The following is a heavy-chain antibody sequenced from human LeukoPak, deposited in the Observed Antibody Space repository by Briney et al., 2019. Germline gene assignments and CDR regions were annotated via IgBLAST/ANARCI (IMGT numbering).Heavy chain of an antibody. CDR3: ARAPPPDEQQLVRSDYFDY. CDR1: GYTLTELS. V-gene: IGHV1-2*04. Sequence: ASVTVSCKVSGYTLTELSMHWVRQAPGQGLEWMGWINPNSGGTNYAQKFQGWVTMTRDTSISTAYMELSRLRSDDTAVYYCARAPPPDEQQLVRSDYFDYWGQGTLVTVSS. CDR2: INPNSGGT. D-gene: IGHD6-13*01. J-gene: IGHJ4*02.